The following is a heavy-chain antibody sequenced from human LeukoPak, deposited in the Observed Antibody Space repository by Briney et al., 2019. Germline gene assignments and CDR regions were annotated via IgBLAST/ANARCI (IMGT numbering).Heavy chain of an antibody. V-gene: IGHV3-21*01. Sequence: GGSLRLSCAASGFTFSSYSVNWVRQAPGKGLEWVSSISSSSSYIYYADSVKGRFTISRDNAKNSLYLQMNSLRAEDTAVYYCARFFSSSGKADYWGQGTLVTVSS. J-gene: IGHJ4*02. CDR2: ISSSSSYI. CDR1: GFTFSSYS. D-gene: IGHD2-2*01. CDR3: ARFFSSSGKADY.